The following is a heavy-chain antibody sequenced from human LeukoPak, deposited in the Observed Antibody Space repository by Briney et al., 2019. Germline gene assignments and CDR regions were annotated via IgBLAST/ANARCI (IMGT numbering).Heavy chain of an antibody. CDR1: AYTFTHYY. J-gene: IGHJ3*02. Sequence: ASVTVSFTSSAYTFTHYYMHWVRQAPGQGLACMGWINPNSGGTNYAQKFQGRVTMTRDTSISTAYMELSRLRSDDTAVYYCARGGIVGTTIEAFDIWGQGTMVAVSS. V-gene: IGHV1-2*02. D-gene: IGHD1-26*01. CDR3: ARGGIVGTTIEAFDI. CDR2: INPNSGGT.